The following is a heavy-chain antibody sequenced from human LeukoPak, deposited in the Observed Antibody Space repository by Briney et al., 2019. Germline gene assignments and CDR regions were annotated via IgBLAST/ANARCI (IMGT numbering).Heavy chain of an antibody. J-gene: IGHJ4*02. CDR1: GFTFSSYE. Sequence: PGGSLRLSCAASGFTFSSYEMNWVRQAPGKGLEWVANIKQDGSEKYYVDSVKGRFTISRDNAKNSLFLQMNSLRAEDTAVYYCARDKDVGATLLDYWGQGTLVTVSS. CDR3: ARDKDVGATLLDY. D-gene: IGHD1-26*01. CDR2: IKQDGSEK. V-gene: IGHV3-7*01.